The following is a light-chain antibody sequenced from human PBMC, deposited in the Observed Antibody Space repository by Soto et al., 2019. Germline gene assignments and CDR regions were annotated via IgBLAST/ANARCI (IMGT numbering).Light chain of an antibody. J-gene: IGLJ2*01. V-gene: IGLV2-14*01. Sequence: SPLTQPASVSGSPGQSITIPCPETSSDVGGYNYVSWYQQHPAKAPKLMIYEVSNRPSGVSNRFSGSKSGNTASLTISGLQAEDEADYYCSSYTSSSFGVFGGGTKLTVL. CDR1: SSDVGGYNY. CDR3: SSYTSSSFGV. CDR2: EVS.